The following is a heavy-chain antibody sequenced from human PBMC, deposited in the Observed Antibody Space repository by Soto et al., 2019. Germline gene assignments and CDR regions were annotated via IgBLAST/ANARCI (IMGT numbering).Heavy chain of an antibody. D-gene: IGHD3-9*01. Sequence: EVQLVESGGGLVQPGGSLRLSCAASGFTVSSNYMSWVRQAPGKGLEWVSVIYSGGSTYYADSVKGRFTISRDNSKNTLYLQMNSLRAEDTAVYYCARPDILTGLDYWGQGTLFTVSS. CDR1: GFTVSSNY. V-gene: IGHV3-66*01. CDR2: IYSGGST. J-gene: IGHJ4*02. CDR3: ARPDILTGLDY.